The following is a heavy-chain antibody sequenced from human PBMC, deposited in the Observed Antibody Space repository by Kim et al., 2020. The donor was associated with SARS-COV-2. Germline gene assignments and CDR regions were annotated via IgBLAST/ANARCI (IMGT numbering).Heavy chain of an antibody. V-gene: IGHV4-34*01. CDR3: ARLNIVGTYGMDV. J-gene: IGHJ6*02. CDR1: GGSFSGYY. D-gene: IGHD1-26*01. Sequence: SETLSLTCAVYGGSFSGYYWSWIRQPPGKGLEWIGEINHSGSTNYNPSLKSRVTISVDTSKNQFSLKLSSVTAADTAVYYCARLNIVGTYGMDVWGQGTT. CDR2: INHSGST.